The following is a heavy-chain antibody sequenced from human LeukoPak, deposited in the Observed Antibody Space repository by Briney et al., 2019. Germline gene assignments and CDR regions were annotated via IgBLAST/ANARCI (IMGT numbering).Heavy chain of an antibody. D-gene: IGHD2-2*01. CDR3: AKVGRLAVPSLYFDY. J-gene: IGHJ4*02. V-gene: IGHV3-23*01. Sequence: GGSLRLSCAASGFTFSSYAMSWVRQAPGKGLEWVSAISGSGGSTYYADSVKGRFTISRDNSKNTLYLQMNSLRAEDTAVYYSAKVGRLAVPSLYFDYWGQGTLVTVSS. CDR2: ISGSGGST. CDR1: GFTFSSYA.